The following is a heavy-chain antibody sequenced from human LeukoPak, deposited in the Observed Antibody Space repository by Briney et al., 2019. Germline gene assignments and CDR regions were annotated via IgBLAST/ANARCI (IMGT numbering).Heavy chain of an antibody. V-gene: IGHV4-59*01. CDR3: ARGDGGWLGAFDI. CDR2: IYYSGST. J-gene: IGHJ3*02. D-gene: IGHD6-19*01. Sequence: SETLSLTCTVSGGPISSYYWSWIRQPPGKGLEWIGYIYYSGSTNYNPSLKSRVTISVDTSKNQFSLKLSSVTAADTAVYDCARGDGGWLGAFDIWGQGTMVTVSS. CDR1: GGPISSYY.